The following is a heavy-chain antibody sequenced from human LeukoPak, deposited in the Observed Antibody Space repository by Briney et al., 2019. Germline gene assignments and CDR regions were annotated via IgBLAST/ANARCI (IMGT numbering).Heavy chain of an antibody. Sequence: GASMKVSCKASGYTFTSYGISWVRQAPGQGLEWMGWISAYNGNTNYAQKLQGRVTMTTDTSTSTAYMELRSLRSDDTTVYYCARVGPDYGDYGRYIFEYWGQGTLVTVSS. CDR1: GYTFTSYG. V-gene: IGHV1-18*01. D-gene: IGHD4-17*01. CDR2: ISAYNGNT. CDR3: ARVGPDYGDYGRYIFEY. J-gene: IGHJ4*02.